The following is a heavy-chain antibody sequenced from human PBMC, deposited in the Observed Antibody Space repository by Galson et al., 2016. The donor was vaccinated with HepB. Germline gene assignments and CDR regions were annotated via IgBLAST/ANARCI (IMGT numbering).Heavy chain of an antibody. CDR1: GRSFRNYY. V-gene: IGHV4-34*01. Sequence: SETLSLTCAVYGRSFRNYYWTWIRQSPEKGLEWIGDINESGGSNYNPSFDSPVTISLDTAKNQFSLNMYSVTAADTGVYYCARAKRPPRSSSFGYSWFAPWGQGTPVIVSS. CDR3: ARAKRPPRSSSFGYSWFAP. D-gene: IGHD3-3*01. J-gene: IGHJ5*02. CDR2: INESGGS.